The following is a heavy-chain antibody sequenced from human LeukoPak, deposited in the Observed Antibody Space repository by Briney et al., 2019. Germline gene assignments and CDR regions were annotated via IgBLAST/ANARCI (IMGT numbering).Heavy chain of an antibody. V-gene: IGHV1-69*05. J-gene: IGHJ6*03. CDR2: IIPIFGTA. D-gene: IGHD3-10*01. CDR1: GGTFSSYA. Sequence: RRASVKVSCKASGGTFSSYAISWVRQAPGQGLEWMGGIIPIFGTANYAQKFQGRVTITTDESTSTAYMELSSLRSDDTAVYYCARGGFGWFGELDYMDVWGKGTTVTVSS. CDR3: ARGGFGWFGELDYMDV.